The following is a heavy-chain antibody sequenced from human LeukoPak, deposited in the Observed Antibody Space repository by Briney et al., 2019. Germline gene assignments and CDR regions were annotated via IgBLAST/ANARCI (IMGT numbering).Heavy chain of an antibody. J-gene: IGHJ4*02. CDR1: GYTLTELS. V-gene: IGHV1-24*01. CDR3: ATVSPRLVIATYYFDY. Sequence: ASVKVSCKVSGYTLTELSMHWVRQAPGKGLEWMGGFDPEDGETIYAQKFQGRVTMTEGTSTDTAYMELSSLRSEDTAVYYCATVSPRLVIATYYFDYWGQGTLVTVSS. D-gene: IGHD2-21*01. CDR2: FDPEDGET.